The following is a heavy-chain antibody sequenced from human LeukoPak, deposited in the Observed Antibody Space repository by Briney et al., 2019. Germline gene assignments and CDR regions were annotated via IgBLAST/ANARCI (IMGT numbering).Heavy chain of an antibody. J-gene: IGHJ5*02. CDR3: ARGRGWWSSTSCYFWGVWFDP. CDR2: INHSGST. D-gene: IGHD2-2*01. V-gene: IGHV4-34*01. CDR1: GGSFSGYY. Sequence: SETLSLTCAVYGGSFSGYYWSWIRQPPGKGLEWIGEINHSGSTNYNPSLKSRVTISVDTSKNQFSLKLSSVTAADTAVYYCARGRGWWSSTSCYFWGVWFDPWGQGTLVTVSS.